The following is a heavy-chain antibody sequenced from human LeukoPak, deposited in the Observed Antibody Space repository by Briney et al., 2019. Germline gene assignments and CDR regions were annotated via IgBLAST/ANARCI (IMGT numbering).Heavy chain of an antibody. Sequence: PGGSLRLSCAASGFTFDDYAMHWVRQAPGKGLEWVAVISYDGSNKYYADSVKGRFTISRDNSKNTLYLQMNSLRAEDTAVYYCAKDLVAVDADFWSGYYDYWGQGTLVTVSS. D-gene: IGHD3-3*01. CDR2: ISYDGSNK. CDR1: GFTFDDYA. CDR3: AKDLVAVDADFWSGYYDY. J-gene: IGHJ4*02. V-gene: IGHV3-30*18.